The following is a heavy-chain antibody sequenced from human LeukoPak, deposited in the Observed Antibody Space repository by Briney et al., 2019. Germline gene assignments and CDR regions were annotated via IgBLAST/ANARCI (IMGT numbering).Heavy chain of an antibody. J-gene: IGHJ4*02. Sequence: PSETLSLTCAVYGGSFSGYYWSWIRQPPGKGLEWIGEINHSGSTDYNPSLKSRVTISVDTSKNQFSLKLSSVTAADTAVYYCARIGIAVAPSSPFDYWGQGTLVTVSS. CDR2: INHSGST. V-gene: IGHV4-34*01. CDR3: ARIGIAVAPSSPFDY. D-gene: IGHD6-19*01. CDR1: GGSFSGYY.